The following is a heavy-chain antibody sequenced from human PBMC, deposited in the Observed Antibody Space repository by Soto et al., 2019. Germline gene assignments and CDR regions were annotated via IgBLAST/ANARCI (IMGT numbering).Heavy chain of an antibody. CDR1: GGSIISGDYC. D-gene: IGHD3-10*01. Sequence: SETLSLTCSVSGGSIISGDYCWSWIRQPPGKGLEWIGYIYYSGSTYYNPSLKSRVTISVDTSKNQFSLKLSSVTAADTAVYYCARGRITMVRGVKPKGWFDPWGQGTLVTVSS. V-gene: IGHV4-30-4*01. J-gene: IGHJ5*02. CDR2: IYYSGST. CDR3: ARGRITMVRGVKPKGWFDP.